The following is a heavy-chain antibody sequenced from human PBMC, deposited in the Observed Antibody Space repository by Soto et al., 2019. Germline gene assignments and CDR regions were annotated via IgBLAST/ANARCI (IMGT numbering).Heavy chain of an antibody. J-gene: IGHJ5*01. D-gene: IGHD2-21*01. CDR2: INRDGTMT. Sequence: EVQLVESGGGLVQPGGSLRLSCAASGFTFSSYWMHWVRQVPGKGLVWVSRINRDGTMTSYADFVKGRFTISRDNAKNTLFLQMNGLTVEDTGVYYCVLESYWGVYWYPSWGQGTPVTVSS. V-gene: IGHV3-74*01. CDR3: VLESYWGVYWYPS. CDR1: GFTFSSYW.